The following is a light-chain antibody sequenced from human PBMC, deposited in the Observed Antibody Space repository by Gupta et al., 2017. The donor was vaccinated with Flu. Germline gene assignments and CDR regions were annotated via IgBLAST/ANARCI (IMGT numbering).Light chain of an antibody. J-gene: IGLJ3*02. CDR1: NIGSKT. CDR3: QVWDSGSDYPSWV. V-gene: IGLV3-21*02. CDR2: DDS. Sequence: SYVLPQPPSVSVAPGQTARISSGGNNIGSKTVHWYQQKPGQAPVLVVYDDSARPSGIPERFSGSNSGNTATLTISRVEAGDEADYYCQVWDSGSDYPSWVFGGGTKLTVL.